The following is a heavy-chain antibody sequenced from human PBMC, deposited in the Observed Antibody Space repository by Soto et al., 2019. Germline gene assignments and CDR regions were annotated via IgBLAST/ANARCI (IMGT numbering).Heavy chain of an antibody. J-gene: IGHJ3*02. CDR3: ARVKRSIFGVVARNDAFDI. CDR1: GDSVSSNSAA. Sequence: SQTLSLTCAISGDSVSSNSAAWNWIRQSPSRGLEWLGRTYYRSKWYNDYAVSVKSRITINPDTSKNQFSLQLNSVTPEDTAVYYCARVKRSIFGVVARNDAFDIWGQGTMVTVSS. V-gene: IGHV6-1*01. D-gene: IGHD3-3*01. CDR2: TYYRSKWYN.